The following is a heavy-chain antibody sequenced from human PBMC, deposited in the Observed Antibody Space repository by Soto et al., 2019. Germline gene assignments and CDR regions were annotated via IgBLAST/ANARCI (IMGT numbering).Heavy chain of an antibody. CDR3: ARGVSHCSSTSCYHWFDP. Sequence: PSETLSLTCTVSGGSISSYYWSWIRQPPGKGLEWIGYIYYSGSTNYNPSLKSRVTISVDTSKNQFSLKLSSVTAADTAVYYRARGVSHCSSTSCYHWFDPWGQGTLVTVSS. V-gene: IGHV4-59*01. J-gene: IGHJ5*02. D-gene: IGHD2-2*01. CDR1: GGSISSYY. CDR2: IYYSGST.